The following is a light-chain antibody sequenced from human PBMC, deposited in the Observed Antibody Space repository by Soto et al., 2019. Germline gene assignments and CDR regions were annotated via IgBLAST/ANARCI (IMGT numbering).Light chain of an antibody. CDR2: GAS. Sequence: DFVMTQVPDSLAVSLGERATINCKSSQSVLYNSNNKNHLGWFQQKPGHPPKLLIYGASFRPSGVPDRFSGSGSGTDFTLTISSLQAEDVAVYYCQQYYSIPFTFGQETKLE. J-gene: IGKJ2*01. CDR1: QSVLYNSNNKNH. V-gene: IGKV4-1*01. CDR3: QQYYSIPFT.